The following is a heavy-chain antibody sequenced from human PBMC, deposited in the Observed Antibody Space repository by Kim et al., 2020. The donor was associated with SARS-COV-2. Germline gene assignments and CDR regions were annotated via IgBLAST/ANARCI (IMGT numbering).Heavy chain of an antibody. CDR3: ARHLGIAVAGTWDY. Sequence: SETLSLTCTVSGGSISSSSYYWGWIRQPPGKGLEWIGSICYSGSTYYNPSLKIRVTISVNTSKNQFSLKLSSVTAADTAVYNCARHLGIAVAGTWDYWGQGTLVTVSS. J-gene: IGHJ4*02. CDR1: GGSISSSSYY. V-gene: IGHV4-39*01. D-gene: IGHD6-19*01. CDR2: ICYSGST.